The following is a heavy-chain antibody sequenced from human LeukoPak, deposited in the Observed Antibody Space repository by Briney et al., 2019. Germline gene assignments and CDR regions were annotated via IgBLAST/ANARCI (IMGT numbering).Heavy chain of an antibody. Sequence: ASVKVSCKVSGYTLTELSMHWVRQAPGKGLEWMGGFDPEDGETIYAQKFQGRVTVTEDTSTDTAYMELSSLRSEDTAVYYCATLPYGGNSKEAFDIWGQGTMVTVSS. J-gene: IGHJ3*02. CDR2: FDPEDGET. CDR1: GYTLTELS. V-gene: IGHV1-24*01. D-gene: IGHD4-23*01. CDR3: ATLPYGGNSKEAFDI.